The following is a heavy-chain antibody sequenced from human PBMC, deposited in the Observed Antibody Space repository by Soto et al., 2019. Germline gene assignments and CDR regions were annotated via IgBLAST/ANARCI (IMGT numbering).Heavy chain of an antibody. D-gene: IGHD3-10*01. CDR1: GFAFSRYD. J-gene: IGHJ5*02. CDR2: IRGRTGTT. V-gene: IGHV3-23*01. Sequence: EVQMLQSGGGSQQPGGSLGLSCVASGFAFSRYDMNWVRQAPGKGLEWVATIRGRTGTTYYADSVEGRFTISRDDSTSILYLQMNSLRVDDTAVYYCARDPSFSQVRGDTWFDPWGQGALVAVSS. CDR3: ARDPSFSQVRGDTWFDP.